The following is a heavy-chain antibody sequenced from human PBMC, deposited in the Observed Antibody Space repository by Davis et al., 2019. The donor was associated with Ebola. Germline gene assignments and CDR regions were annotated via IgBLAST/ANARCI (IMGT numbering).Heavy chain of an antibody. CDR1: GFTFSSYS. Sequence: PGGSLRLSCAASGFTFSSYSMNWVRQAPGKGLEWVSSISSSSSYIYYADSVKGRFTISRDNAKNSLYLQMNSLRAEDTAVYYCARDLTFYGDYVDDEVPGYYYYGMDVWGQGTTVTVSS. D-gene: IGHD4-17*01. CDR3: ARDLTFYGDYVDDEVPGYYYYGMDV. J-gene: IGHJ6*02. V-gene: IGHV3-21*04. CDR2: ISSSSSYI.